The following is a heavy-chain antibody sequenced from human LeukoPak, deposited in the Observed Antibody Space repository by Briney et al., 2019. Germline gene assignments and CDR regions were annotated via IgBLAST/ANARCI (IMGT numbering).Heavy chain of an antibody. D-gene: IGHD2-15*01. CDR2: ISSTGGTT. CDR3: AKNGDRGAYCTGGTCYPYFYYYMDV. J-gene: IGHJ6*03. Sequence: GGSLRLSCGASGFTFSSYGMSWVRQAPGKGLEWVSSISSTGGTTYYADSVKGRFTISRDSSKNTLYLQMNSLRAEDTAIYYCAKNGDRGAYCTGGTCYPYFYYYMDVWGKGTTVTI. V-gene: IGHV3-23*01. CDR1: GFTFSSYG.